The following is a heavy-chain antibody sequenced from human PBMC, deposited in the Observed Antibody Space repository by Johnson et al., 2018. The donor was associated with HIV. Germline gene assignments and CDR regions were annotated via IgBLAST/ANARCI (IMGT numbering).Heavy chain of an antibody. Sequence: EQLVESGGGLVKPGGSLRLSCAVSGFTFTSAWMSWVRQSPGKGLEWVGRIKSKTDGGTTDYAAPVKGRFTISRDDSKNTLYLQMNSLKTEDTAVYYCTTHQIWETFYAFDIWGQGTVVTVSS. D-gene: IGHD1-26*01. CDR3: TTHQIWETFYAFDI. CDR2: IKSKTDGGTT. CDR1: GFTFTSAW. V-gene: IGHV3-15*01. J-gene: IGHJ3*02.